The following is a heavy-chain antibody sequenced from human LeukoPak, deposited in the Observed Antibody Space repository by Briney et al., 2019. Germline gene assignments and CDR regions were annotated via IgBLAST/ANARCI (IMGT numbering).Heavy chain of an antibody. CDR1: GFIFSNYG. V-gene: IGHV3-30*02. CDR2: LRNDESEI. Sequence: GGSLRLSCAASGFIFSNYGMHWVRQAPGKGLEWVAFLRNDESEIFYADSVKGRFTISRDNSKNTLYLQMSSLRDEDTAVYYCARGNDYGDYVSLDWGQGTLVTVSA. D-gene: IGHD4-17*01. CDR3: ARGNDYGDYVSLD. J-gene: IGHJ4*02.